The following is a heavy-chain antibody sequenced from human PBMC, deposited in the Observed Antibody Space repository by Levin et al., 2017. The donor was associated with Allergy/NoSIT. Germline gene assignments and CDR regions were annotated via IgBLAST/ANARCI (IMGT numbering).Heavy chain of an antibody. CDR3: ARFGASRALSVAYYYYGMDV. J-gene: IGHJ6*02. CDR2: IYQSGST. V-gene: IGHV4-38-2*01. Sequence: KASETLSLTCAVSGSSISSGYYWGWIRQSPGKGLEWIATIYQSGSTYYNSSLRGRVTISIDTSKNQFSLTLTSVTAADTAVYFCARFGASRALSVAYYYYGMDVWGQGTTVTVS. D-gene: IGHD3-16*01. CDR1: GSSISSGYY.